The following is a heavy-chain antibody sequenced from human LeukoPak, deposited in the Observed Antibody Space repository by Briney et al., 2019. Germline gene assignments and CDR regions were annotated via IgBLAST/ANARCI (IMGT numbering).Heavy chain of an antibody. J-gene: IGHJ4*02. Sequence: PRGSLRLSCAASGFTFSSYAMSWVRQAPGKGLEWVSARSGSGGSTYYADSVKGRFTISRDNSKNTLYLQMNSLRAEDTAVYYCAKWRYEVITFGGVIVPPFFDYWGQGTLVTVSS. D-gene: IGHD3-16*02. CDR3: AKWRYEVITFGGVIVPPFFDY. CDR1: GFTFSSYA. CDR2: RSGSGGST. V-gene: IGHV3-23*01.